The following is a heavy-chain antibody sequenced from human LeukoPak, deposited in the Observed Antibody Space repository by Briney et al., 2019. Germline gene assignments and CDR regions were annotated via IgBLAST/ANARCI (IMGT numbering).Heavy chain of an antibody. D-gene: IGHD3-22*01. CDR3: ARGRGYYDSSGYYFDY. J-gene: IGHJ4*02. V-gene: IGHV4-34*01. Sequence: PSETLSLTCAVSGGSFSGYFWTWIRQPPGKGLEWIGEVNHSGSTNYNPSLKSRVTISVDTSKNQFSLKLSSVTAADTAVYCCARGRGYYDSSGYYFDYWGQGTLVTVSS. CDR1: GGSFSGYF. CDR2: VNHSGST.